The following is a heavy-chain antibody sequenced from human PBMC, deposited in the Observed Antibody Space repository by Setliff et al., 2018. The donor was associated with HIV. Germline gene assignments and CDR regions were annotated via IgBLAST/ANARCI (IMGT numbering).Heavy chain of an antibody. Sequence: SSETLSLTCAVSGASFVGDNHWSWIRQTPERGLEWIAYFMYTDIHYVNYLNYRNPSLASRLSISVDKSKNQFSLTLSSVTAADTAVYYCARARSDWYNVRPYYFDLWGQGALVTVSS. CDR1: GASFVGDNH. V-gene: IGHV4-30-4*01. D-gene: IGHD6-19*01. CDR3: ARARSDWYNVRPYYFDL. CDR2: FMYTDIHYVNYLN. J-gene: IGHJ4*02.